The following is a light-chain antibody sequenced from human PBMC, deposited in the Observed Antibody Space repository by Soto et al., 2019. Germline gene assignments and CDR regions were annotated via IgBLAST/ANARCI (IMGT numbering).Light chain of an antibody. CDR2: GAS. Sequence: VVTQAPATLSVSPGERATLSCRASQTINNNVAWYQLKDGQVPRLVIYGASTRATGIPDRFSGSGSGTHYTLTISRLEPEDFAVYYCQQYGYSFWTFGQGTKVDIK. J-gene: IGKJ1*01. CDR1: QTINNN. CDR3: QQYGYSFWT. V-gene: IGKV3-20*01.